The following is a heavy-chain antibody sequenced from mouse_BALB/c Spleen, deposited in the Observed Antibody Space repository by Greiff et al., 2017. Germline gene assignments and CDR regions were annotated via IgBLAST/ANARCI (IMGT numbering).Heavy chain of an antibody. CDR2: ISYSGST. CDR1: GDSITSGY. J-gene: IGHJ4*01. Sequence: VQLKESGPSLVKPSQTLSLTCSVTGDSITSGYWNWIRKFPGNKLEYMGYISYSGSTYYNPSLKSRISITRDTSKNQYYLQLNSVTTEDTATYYCARWGYGNYLYAMDYWGQGTSVTVSS. CDR3: ARWGYGNYLYAMDY. V-gene: IGHV3-8*02. D-gene: IGHD2-10*02.